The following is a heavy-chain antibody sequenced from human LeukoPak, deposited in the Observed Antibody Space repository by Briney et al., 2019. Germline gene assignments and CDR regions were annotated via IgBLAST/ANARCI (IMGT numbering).Heavy chain of an antibody. CDR1: GFTFSSYW. V-gene: IGHV3-7*01. CDR2: IKQDGSQK. D-gene: IGHD1-26*01. CDR3: ARDGKGGSYLWIGAFDI. J-gene: IGHJ3*02. Sequence: PGGSLRLSCAASGFTFSSYWMSWVRQAPGKGLEWVAKIKQDGSQKDYVDSVKGRFTISRDNAKNSLYLQMNSLRAEDTAVYYCARDGKGGSYLWIGAFDIWGQGTMVTVSS.